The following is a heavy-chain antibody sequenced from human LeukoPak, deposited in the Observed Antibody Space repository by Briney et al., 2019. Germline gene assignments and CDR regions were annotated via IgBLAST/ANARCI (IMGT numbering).Heavy chain of an antibody. CDR1: GFTFSSYA. Sequence: GGSLRLSCAASGFTFSSYAMHWVRQAPGKGLEWVAVISYDGSNKYYADSVKGRFTISRDNSKNTLYLQMNSLRAEDTAVYYCARDDEGSSWVLGFDYWGQGTLVTVSS. D-gene: IGHD6-13*01. V-gene: IGHV3-30*04. CDR2: ISYDGSNK. J-gene: IGHJ4*02. CDR3: ARDDEGSSWVLGFDY.